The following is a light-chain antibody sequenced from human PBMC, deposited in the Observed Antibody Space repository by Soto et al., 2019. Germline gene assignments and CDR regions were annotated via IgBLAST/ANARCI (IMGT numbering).Light chain of an antibody. V-gene: IGKV3-15*01. J-gene: IGKJ4*01. Sequence: EIVLTQSPATLSVSPGERATLSCRASQTVSSNLAWYQQKPGQAPRLLIYGASTRATGIPARFSGSGSGTDFTLTISSLQPEDFATYYCQQFNNYPLTFGGGTKVDI. CDR1: QTVSSN. CDR2: GAS. CDR3: QQFNNYPLT.